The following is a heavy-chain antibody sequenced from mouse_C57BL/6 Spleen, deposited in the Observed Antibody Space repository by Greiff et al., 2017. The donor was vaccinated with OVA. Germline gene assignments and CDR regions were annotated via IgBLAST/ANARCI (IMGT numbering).Heavy chain of an antibody. D-gene: IGHD2-1*01. J-gene: IGHJ4*01. CDR1: GFTFSDYG. CDR2: ISSGSSTI. Sequence: EVKLVESGGGLVKPGGSLKLSCAASGFTFSDYGMHWVRQAPEKGLEWVAYISSGSSTIYYADTVKGRFTISRDNAKNTLFLQLTSLRSEDTAMYYCARDYYGNYGAMDYWGQGTSVTVSS. CDR3: ARDYYGNYGAMDY. V-gene: IGHV5-17*01.